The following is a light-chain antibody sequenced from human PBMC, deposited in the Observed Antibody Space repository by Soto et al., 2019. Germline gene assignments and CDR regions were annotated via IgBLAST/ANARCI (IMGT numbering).Light chain of an antibody. Sequence: DIEVTQSPFTLSGSVGDRVTITCRASQTISSWLAWYQQKPGKAPKLLIYKASSLKTGVPSRFSGSGSGTEFTLTISSLQPDDFATYYCQHYNSYSEASGQGTKV. J-gene: IGKJ1*01. CDR3: QHYNSYSEA. CDR1: QTISSW. V-gene: IGKV1-5*03. CDR2: KAS.